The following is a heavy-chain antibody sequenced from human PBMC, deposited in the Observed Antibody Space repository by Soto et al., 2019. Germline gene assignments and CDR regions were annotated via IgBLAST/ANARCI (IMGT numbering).Heavy chain of an antibody. CDR3: ARDEWATRAPHVWFDP. Sequence: QVQLQEAGPGLVKPSETLSLTCTVSGGSISSYYWSWIRQPAGKGLEWIGRIYTSGSTNYNPSLKSRVTMSVDTSKNQFSLKLSSVTAADTAVYYRARDEWATRAPHVWFDPWGQGTLVTVSS. J-gene: IGHJ5*02. CDR2: IYTSGST. CDR1: GGSISSYY. V-gene: IGHV4-4*07. D-gene: IGHD1-26*01.